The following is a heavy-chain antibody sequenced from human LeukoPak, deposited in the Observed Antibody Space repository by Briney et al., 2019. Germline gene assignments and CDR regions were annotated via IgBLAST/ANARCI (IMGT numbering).Heavy chain of an antibody. V-gene: IGHV1-46*01. CDR2: INPSGGST. J-gene: IGHJ4*02. Sequence: ASVKVSCKASGYSFFSYYIHWVRQAPGQGLEWMGIINPSGGSTTYAQRFQGRVTLTRDMSTSTVYMELSSLRSEDTAVYYCARGPETGSFDYWGQRTLVTASS. D-gene: IGHD1-26*01. CDR3: ARGPETGSFDY. CDR1: GYSFFSYY.